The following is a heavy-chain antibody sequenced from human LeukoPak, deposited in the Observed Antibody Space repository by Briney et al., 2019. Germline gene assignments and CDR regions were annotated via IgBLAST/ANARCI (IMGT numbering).Heavy chain of an antibody. J-gene: IGHJ4*02. CDR2: INAGKGNT. Sequence: ASVTLSCTGSGYTYSTYAMHWVRQAPGQGLERLGWINAGKGNTKYSQKFQGRVTITRDTSASTAYMELSSLRSEDTAVYYCARTHYSSSWYNYWGQGTLVTVSS. CDR1: GYTYSTYA. CDR3: ARTHYSSSWYNY. V-gene: IGHV1-3*01. D-gene: IGHD6-13*01.